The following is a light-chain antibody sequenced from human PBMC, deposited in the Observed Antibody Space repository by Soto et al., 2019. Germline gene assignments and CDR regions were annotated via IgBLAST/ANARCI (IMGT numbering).Light chain of an antibody. CDR3: QQYGSSPYT. CDR2: GAS. Sequence: ETVLTQSPGTLSLSPGERATLSCRTSQTLRTTYLTWFQQKPGQAPRLLIYGASSRAPGIPDRFSGSGSGTDFTLTISKVEPEDFAVYYCQQYGSSPYTFGQGTKLEIK. CDR1: QTLRTTY. V-gene: IGKV3-20*01. J-gene: IGKJ2*01.